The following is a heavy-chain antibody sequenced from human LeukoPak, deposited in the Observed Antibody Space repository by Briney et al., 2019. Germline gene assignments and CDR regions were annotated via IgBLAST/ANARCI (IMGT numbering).Heavy chain of an antibody. J-gene: IGHJ4*02. V-gene: IGHV3-21*01. Sequence: KPGGSLRLSCAASGFTFSSYSMNWVRQAPGKGLEWVSSISSSSYIYYADSVKGRFTISRDNAKNSLYLQMNSLRAEDTAVYYCASLTGYCSSTSCPWGYWGQGTLVTVSS. CDR3: ASLTGYCSSTSCPWGY. CDR2: ISSSSYI. D-gene: IGHD2-2*01. CDR1: GFTFSSYS.